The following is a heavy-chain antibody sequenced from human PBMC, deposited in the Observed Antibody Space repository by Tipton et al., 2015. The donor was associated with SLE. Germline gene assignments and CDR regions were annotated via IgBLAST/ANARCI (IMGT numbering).Heavy chain of an antibody. Sequence: TLSLTCAVYGGSFSGYYWSWIRQPPGKGLEWIGEINHSGSTNYNPSLKSRVTISVDTSKNQFSLKLSSVTAADTAVYYCARVNSSGWAYYYYYYMDVWGKGTTVTVSS. J-gene: IGHJ6*03. CDR1: GGSFSGYY. CDR2: INHSGST. CDR3: ARVNSSGWAYYYYYYMDV. D-gene: IGHD6-19*01. V-gene: IGHV4-34*01.